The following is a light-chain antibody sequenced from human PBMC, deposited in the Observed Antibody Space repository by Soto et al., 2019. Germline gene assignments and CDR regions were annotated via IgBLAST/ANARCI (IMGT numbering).Light chain of an antibody. V-gene: IGKV1-5*03. J-gene: IGKJ1*01. CDR1: QMIYTW. Sequence: DIQMTQSPPSLSASVGDRITITCRASQMIYTWLAWYQQRPGKAPKLLIYEASSLDVGVPSRFSGSGSGTEFTLTISSLQPDDFATYYCQQYNTFWTFGQGTKVDIK. CDR2: EAS. CDR3: QQYNTFWT.